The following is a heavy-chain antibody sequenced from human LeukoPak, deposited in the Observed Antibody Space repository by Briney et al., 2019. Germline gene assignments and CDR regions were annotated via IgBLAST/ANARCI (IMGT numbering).Heavy chain of an antibody. D-gene: IGHD6-13*01. Sequence: GESLKISCKGSGYSFSNHWIGWVRQMPGKGLEWMGIIYPGASSAKYSPSFQGQVTLSVDKSITTAYLQWSSLKASDTAMYYCARTLGGLAAAGIDYWGQGTLVTVPS. J-gene: IGHJ4*02. CDR3: ARTLGGLAAAGIDY. CDR2: IYPGASSA. CDR1: GYSFSNHW. V-gene: IGHV5-51*01.